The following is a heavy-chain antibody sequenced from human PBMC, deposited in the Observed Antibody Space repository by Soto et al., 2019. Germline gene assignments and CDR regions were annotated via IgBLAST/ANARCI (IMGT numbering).Heavy chain of an antibody. J-gene: IGHJ6*02. Sequence: PGGSLRLSCAASGFTFSNYPMSWVRQAPGKGLGWVSGISGSGETPYYADSVRGRFTISRDNSKNTLYLQMSSRRAEDSAVYYCARALLGRYCSSTSSCFGMDVWGQGTTVTVSS. V-gene: IGHV3-23*01. D-gene: IGHD2-2*01. CDR1: GFTFSNYP. CDR3: ARALLGRYCSSTSSCFGMDV. CDR2: ISGSGETP.